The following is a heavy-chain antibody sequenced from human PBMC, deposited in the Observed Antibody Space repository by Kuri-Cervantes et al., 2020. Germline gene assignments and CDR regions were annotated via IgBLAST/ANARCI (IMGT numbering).Heavy chain of an antibody. V-gene: IGHV3-20*01. J-gene: IGHJ6*02. CDR3: ARSHLRGGMDV. CDR2: INWNGGST. CDR1: GFTFDDYG. Sequence: GESLKISCAASGFTFDDYGMSWVRQAPGKGLEWVSGINWNGGSTGYADSVKGRFTISRDNAKNSLYLQMNSPRAEDTALYHCARSHLRGGMDVWGQGTTVTVSS.